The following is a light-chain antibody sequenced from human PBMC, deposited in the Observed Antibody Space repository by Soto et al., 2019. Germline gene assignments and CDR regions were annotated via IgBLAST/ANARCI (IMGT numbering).Light chain of an antibody. CDR2: GAS. J-gene: IGKJ1*01. Sequence: ELVLTQSPGTLSFSPGESATLSCRASQTVSSRFLAWYQHTPGQAPRLLIYGASSRATGIPDRVSGGGSGTDFTLTITRLEPEDFAVYDCQQYGGSPPTFGQGTKVDIK. CDR3: QQYGGSPPT. V-gene: IGKV3-20*01. CDR1: QTVSSRF.